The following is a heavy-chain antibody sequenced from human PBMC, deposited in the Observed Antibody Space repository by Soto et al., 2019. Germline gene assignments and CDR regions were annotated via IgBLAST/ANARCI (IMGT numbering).Heavy chain of an antibody. Sequence: QVQLVESGGGVVQPGNSLRLSCVASGFTFSSYAMHWVRQAPGKGLEWVPLIYYIGDKEYYADSVRGRFTISRDNSRDTLYVQMNSLRADDSAVYYCVRAAFLGEALDLWGRGTTVTASS. J-gene: IGHJ3*01. V-gene: IGHV3-30*03. CDR2: IYYIGDKE. CDR1: GFTFSSYA. D-gene: IGHD3-16*01. CDR3: VRAAFLGEALDL.